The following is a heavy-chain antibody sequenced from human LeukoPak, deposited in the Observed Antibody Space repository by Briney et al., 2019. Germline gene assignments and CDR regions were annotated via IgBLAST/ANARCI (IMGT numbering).Heavy chain of an antibody. CDR3: ASMGYDSSGYKARDY. CDR1: GGSISSGSYY. D-gene: IGHD3-22*01. J-gene: IGHJ4*02. V-gene: IGHV4-61*02. CDR2: IYTSGST. Sequence: SETLSLTCTVSGGSISSGSYYWSWIRQPAGKGLEWIGRIYTSGSTNYNPSLKSRVTISVDTSKNQFSLKLSSVTAADTAVYYCASMGYDSSGYKARDYWGQGTLVTVSS.